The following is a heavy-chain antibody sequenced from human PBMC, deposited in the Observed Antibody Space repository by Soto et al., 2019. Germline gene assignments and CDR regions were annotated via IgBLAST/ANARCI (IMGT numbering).Heavy chain of an antibody. CDR2: IYYSGST. Sequence: QVQRQESGPGLVKPSETLSLTCTVSGGSISSYYWSWIRQPPGKGLEWIGYIYYSGSTNYNPSLKRRVTISVDTYKNQFSLKLSSVTAADTAVYYCAGGEIGYCSGGSCLWWFEPWGQGTLVTVS. J-gene: IGHJ5*02. D-gene: IGHD2-15*01. CDR1: GGSISSYY. CDR3: AGGEIGYCSGGSCLWWFEP. V-gene: IGHV4-59*01.